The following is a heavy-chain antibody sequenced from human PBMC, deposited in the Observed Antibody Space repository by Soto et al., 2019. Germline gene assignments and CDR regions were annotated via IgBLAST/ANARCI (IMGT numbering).Heavy chain of an antibody. CDR3: ARHTRLRRGYYYMDV. V-gene: IGHV5-51*01. CDR1: GYSFTSYW. D-gene: IGHD2-8*01. Sequence: PGESLKISYKGSGYSFTSYWIGWVRQMPGKGLEWMGIIYPGDSDTRYSPSFQGQVTVSADKSISTAYLQWSSLKAADTAMYYCARHTRLRRGYYYMDVWVKGTTVTVSS. J-gene: IGHJ6*03. CDR2: IYPGDSDT.